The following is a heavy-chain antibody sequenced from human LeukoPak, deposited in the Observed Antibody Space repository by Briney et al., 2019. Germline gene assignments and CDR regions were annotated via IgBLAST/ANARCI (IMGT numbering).Heavy chain of an antibody. CDR3: ARDRCSGGSCYSSVDAFDI. CDR1: GFTFSSYS. D-gene: IGHD2-15*01. CDR2: ISSSSSTI. Sequence: GGSLRLSCAASGFTFSSYSMNWVRQAPGKGLEWVSYISSSSSTIYYADSVKGRFTISRDNAKNSLYLQMNSLRAEDKAVYYCARDRCSGGSCYSSVDAFDIWGQGTMVTVSS. J-gene: IGHJ3*02. V-gene: IGHV3-48*01.